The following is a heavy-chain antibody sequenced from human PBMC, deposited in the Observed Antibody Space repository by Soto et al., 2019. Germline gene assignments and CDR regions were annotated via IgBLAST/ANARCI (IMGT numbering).Heavy chain of an antibody. V-gene: IGHV3-23*01. CDR1: GFTFSSYA. J-gene: IGHJ4*02. Sequence: PGGSLRLSCAASGFTFSSYARSWVRQAPGKGLEWVSAISGSGGSTYYADSVKGRFTISRDNSKNTLYLQMNSLRAEDTAVYYCAKSYDYGDYEPPFDYWGQGTLVTVSS. CDR2: ISGSGGST. D-gene: IGHD4-17*01. CDR3: AKSYDYGDYEPPFDY.